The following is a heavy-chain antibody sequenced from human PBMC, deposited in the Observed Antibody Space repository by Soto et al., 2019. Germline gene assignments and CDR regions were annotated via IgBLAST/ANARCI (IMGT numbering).Heavy chain of an antibody. CDR1: GFTFSKSS. CDR2: VVVGSDNT. V-gene: IGHV1-58*01. Sequence: SVKVSCKTSGFTFSKSSVQWMRQARGQRLEWIGWVVVGSDNTRYAQNFQGRVTITRDTSASTAYMELSSLRSEDTAVYYCAREVYYYDSSGYSIGGLFDYWGQGTLVTVSS. CDR3: AREVYYYDSSGYSIGGLFDY. D-gene: IGHD3-22*01. J-gene: IGHJ4*02.